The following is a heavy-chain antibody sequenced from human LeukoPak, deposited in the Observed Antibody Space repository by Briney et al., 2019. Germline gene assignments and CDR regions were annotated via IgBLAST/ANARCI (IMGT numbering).Heavy chain of an antibody. Sequence: QPGGSLRLSCAASGFTFSSYAMHWVRQAPGKGLEWVAVIWYDGSNKYYADSVKGRFTISRDNSKNTLYLQMNSLRAEDTAVYYCARAPAPRTPFLDYWGQGTLVTVSS. CDR2: IWYDGSNK. J-gene: IGHJ4*02. V-gene: IGHV3-33*08. CDR3: ARAPAPRTPFLDY. CDR1: GFTFSSYA. D-gene: IGHD1-14*01.